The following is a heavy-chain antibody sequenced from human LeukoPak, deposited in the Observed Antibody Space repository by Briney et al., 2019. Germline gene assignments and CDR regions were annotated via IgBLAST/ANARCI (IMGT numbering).Heavy chain of an antibody. D-gene: IGHD6-19*01. CDR2: MSYSGST. CDR3: ATDSSGFFANGLDV. Sequence: SETLSLTCAVYGGSFSGYYWSWIRQPPGKGLEWIGHMSYSGSTIYNPSLKSRGTISVDTSKSQVSLRLDSVTAADTAVYYCATDSSGFFANGLDVWGQGTTVIVSS. J-gene: IGHJ6*02. CDR1: GGSFSGYY. V-gene: IGHV4-59*08.